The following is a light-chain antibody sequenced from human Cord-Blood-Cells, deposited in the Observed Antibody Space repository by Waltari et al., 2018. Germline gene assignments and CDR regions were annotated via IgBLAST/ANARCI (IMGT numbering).Light chain of an antibody. J-gene: IGKJ4*01. Sequence: DIQMTQSPSSLSASVGDRVTITCRASQSISSYLNWYQHKPGKAPKLLIYAASSLQSGVPSRFSGSGSETDFTLTISSLQPEDFATYYCQQSYSTLTFGGGTKVEIK. CDR1: QSISSY. V-gene: IGKV1-39*01. CDR3: QQSYSTLT. CDR2: AAS.